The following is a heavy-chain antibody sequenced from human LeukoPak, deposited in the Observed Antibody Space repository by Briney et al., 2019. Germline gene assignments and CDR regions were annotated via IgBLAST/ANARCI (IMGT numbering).Heavy chain of an antibody. CDR1: GFTFSSHG. J-gene: IGHJ4*02. CDR3: ARDLLLWFGNEDY. CDR2: IWYDGSKK. V-gene: IGHV3-33*01. Sequence: PGGSLRLSCAASGFTFSSHGMHWVRQAPGKGLEWVAIIWYDGSKKQYADSVKGRFTVSRDNSKNTLYLQMNSLRAEDTAVHYCARDLLLWFGNEDYCGQGTLVTVSS. D-gene: IGHD3-10*01.